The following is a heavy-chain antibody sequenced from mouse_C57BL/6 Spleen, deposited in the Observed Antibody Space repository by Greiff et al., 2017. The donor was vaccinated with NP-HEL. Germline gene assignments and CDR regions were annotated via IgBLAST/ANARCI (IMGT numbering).Heavy chain of an antibody. CDR3: AREDYYGSRGGFAY. CDR2: IDPSDSYT. CDR1: GYTFTSYW. J-gene: IGHJ3*01. Sequence: QVQLKESGAELVMPGASVKLSCKASGYTFTSYWMHWVKQRPGQGLEWIGEIDPSDSYTNYNQKFKGKSTLTVDKSSSTAYMQLSSLTSEDSAVYFCAREDYYGSRGGFAYWGQGTLVTVSA. V-gene: IGHV1-69*01. D-gene: IGHD1-1*01.